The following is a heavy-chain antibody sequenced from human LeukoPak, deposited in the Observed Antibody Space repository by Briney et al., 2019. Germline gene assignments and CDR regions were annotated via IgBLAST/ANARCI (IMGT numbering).Heavy chain of an antibody. CDR1: GFTFSSYA. V-gene: IGHV3-64*01. D-gene: IGHD1-26*01. J-gene: IGHJ4*02. Sequence: PGGPLRLSCAASGFTFSSYAMHWVRQAPGKGLEYVSAISSNGGSTYYANSVKGRFTISRDNSKNTLYLQMGSLRAEDMAVYYCARREWELPHFDYWGQGTVVTVSS. CDR2: ISSNGGST. CDR3: ARREWELPHFDY.